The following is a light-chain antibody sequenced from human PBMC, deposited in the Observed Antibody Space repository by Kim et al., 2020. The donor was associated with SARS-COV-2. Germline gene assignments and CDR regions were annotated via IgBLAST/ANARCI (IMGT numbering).Light chain of an antibody. V-gene: IGLV1-47*01. Sequence: GQSVTISGSGSMSNIGNNFVYWYQQLPGAAPKLLVYRNHERPSGVPDRFSGSKSDTSASLAITGLRSADEADYYCASWDDGLNGPVFGGGTKLTVL. CDR2: RNH. J-gene: IGLJ3*02. CDR1: MSNIGNNF. CDR3: ASWDDGLNGPV.